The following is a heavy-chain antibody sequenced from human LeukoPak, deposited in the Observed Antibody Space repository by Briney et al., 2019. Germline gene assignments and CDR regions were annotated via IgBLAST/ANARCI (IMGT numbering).Heavy chain of an antibody. D-gene: IGHD7-27*01. V-gene: IGHV3-23*01. CDR2: VSPPGGGT. CDR3: ARDLAWGAFDY. J-gene: IGHJ4*02. CDR1: GFSFSYHG. Sequence: GGSLRLSCAASGFSFSYHGMNRVRQAPGKGLEWVSGVSPPGGGTYYADSVKGRFTISRDDSRNTLSLQMNSLRVEDTAVYYCARDLAWGAFDYWGQGILVAVSS.